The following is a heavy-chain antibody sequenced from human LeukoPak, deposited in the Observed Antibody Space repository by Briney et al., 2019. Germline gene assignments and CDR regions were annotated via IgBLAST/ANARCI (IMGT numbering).Heavy chain of an antibody. J-gene: IGHJ3*02. D-gene: IGHD3-22*01. CDR2: IYHSGST. CDR3: ARDARYYDSSGYYAFDI. Sequence: SETLSLTCTVSGGSISPYYWSWIRQPPGKGLEWIGYIYHSGSTNYNPSLKSRVTISVDKSKNQFSLKLSSVTVADTAVYYCARDARYYDSSGYYAFDIWGQGTMVTVSS. V-gene: IGHV4-59*01. CDR1: GGSISPYY.